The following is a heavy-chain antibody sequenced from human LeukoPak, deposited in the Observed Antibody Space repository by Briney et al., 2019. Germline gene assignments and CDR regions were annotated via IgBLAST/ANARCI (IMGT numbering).Heavy chain of an antibody. D-gene: IGHD6-19*01. V-gene: IGHV4-59*01. CDR1: GGSISSYY. J-gene: IGHJ4*02. CDR2: IYYSGST. CDR3: ARELAGGPNCRGTSCYYFDH. Sequence: PSETLSLTCTVSGGSISSYYWSWIRQPPGKGLEWIGYIYYSGSTNYNPSLKSRVTISVDTSKNQFSLKLSSVTAADTAVYYCARELAGGPNCRGTSCYYFDHWGRGTQVTVSS.